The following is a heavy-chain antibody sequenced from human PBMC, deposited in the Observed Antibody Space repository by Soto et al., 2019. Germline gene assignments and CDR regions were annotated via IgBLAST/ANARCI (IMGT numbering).Heavy chain of an antibody. D-gene: IGHD1-1*01. J-gene: IGHJ4*02. CDR3: ARDSGDTTLRQWGRSFHY. CDR1: GFTFTNYY. V-gene: IGHV1-46*01. Sequence: ASVKVSCKASGFTFTNYYIHRVRQAPGQRLEWMGLINPSGGGTFYAQKFQGRVTVTRDTSTGTVYMELSNLRSEDTAVYFCARDSGDTTLRQWGRSFHYWGQGTLVTVSS. CDR2: INPSGGGT.